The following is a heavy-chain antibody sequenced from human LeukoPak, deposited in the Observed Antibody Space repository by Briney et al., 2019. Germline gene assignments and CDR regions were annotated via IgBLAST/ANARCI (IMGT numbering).Heavy chain of an antibody. J-gene: IGHJ4*02. CDR1: GFTFSSYS. D-gene: IGHD6-13*01. Sequence: PGGSLRLSCAASGFTFSSYSMNWVRQAPGKGLEWVSSISSSSSYIYYADSVKGRFTISRDNAKNSLYLQMNSLRAEDTAVYYCTRDLRGIAVGDHWGPGTLVTVSS. CDR3: TRDLRGIAVGDH. CDR2: ISSSSSYI. V-gene: IGHV3-21*01.